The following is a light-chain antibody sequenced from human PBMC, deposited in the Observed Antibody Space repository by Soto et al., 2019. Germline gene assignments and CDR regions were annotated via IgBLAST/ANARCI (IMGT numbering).Light chain of an antibody. J-gene: IGLJ1*01. Sequence: QSVLTHPPSGSAAPGQKVTISCSESSSNIGNNYVSWYQQLPGTAPKLLIYDNNKRPSGIPDRFSGSKSGTSATLGITGLQTGDEADYYCGTWDSSLSAPSYVFGTGTKVTVL. CDR3: GTWDSSLSAPSYV. CDR2: DNN. CDR1: SSNIGNNY. V-gene: IGLV1-51*01.